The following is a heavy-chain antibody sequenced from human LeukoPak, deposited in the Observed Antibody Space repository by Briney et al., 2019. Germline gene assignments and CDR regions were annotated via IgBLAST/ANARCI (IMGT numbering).Heavy chain of an antibody. V-gene: IGHV1-3*04. J-gene: IGHJ4*02. CDR3: ARGGVVVPARNAGIDF. CDR1: GGTFSSYA. CDR2: INTGNGNT. D-gene: IGHD2-2*01. Sequence: ASVKVSCKASGGTFSSYAISWVRQAPGQGLEWMGWINTGNGNTEYSQKFQGRVTITRDTSASTAYMELSSLRSEDTAVFYCARGGVVVPARNAGIDFWGQGTLVTVSS.